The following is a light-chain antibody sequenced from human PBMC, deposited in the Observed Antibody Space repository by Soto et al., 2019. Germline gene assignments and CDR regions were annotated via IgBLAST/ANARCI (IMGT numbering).Light chain of an antibody. Sequence: DIQMTQSPSSLSASVGDGVAITCRASQSISAWLAWYQQKPGKAPRLLIYKASTLEIGVPSRFSGSGSGTEFTLTISSLQPDDVATYYCQQYNEYSWTFGQGTKVDIK. CDR1: QSISAW. CDR3: QQYNEYSWT. CDR2: KAS. V-gene: IGKV1-5*03. J-gene: IGKJ1*01.